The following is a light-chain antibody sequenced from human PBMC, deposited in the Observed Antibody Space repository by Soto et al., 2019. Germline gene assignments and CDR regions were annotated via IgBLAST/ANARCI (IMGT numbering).Light chain of an antibody. CDR2: EGS. CDR3: CSYAGSSIHVV. CDR1: SSDVGSYNL. Sequence: QSVLTQPASVSGSPGQSITISCTGTSSDVGSYNLVSWYQQHPGKDPKLMIYEGSKRPSGVSNRFSGSKSGNTASLTISGLQAEDEADYYCCSYAGSSIHVVFGGGTKLTVL. J-gene: IGLJ2*01. V-gene: IGLV2-23*01.